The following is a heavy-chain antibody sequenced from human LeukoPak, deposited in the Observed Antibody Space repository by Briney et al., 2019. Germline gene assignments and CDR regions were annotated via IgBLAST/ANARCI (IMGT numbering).Heavy chain of an antibody. J-gene: IGHJ4*02. CDR2: ISSSSSYI. V-gene: IGHV3-21*04. CDR3: ATAPPNWNYQGTFDY. Sequence: PGGSLRLSCAASGFTFSSYSMNWVRQAPGKGLEWVSSISSSSSYIYYADSVKGRFTISRDNAKNSLYLQMNSLRSEDTAVYYCATAPPNWNYQGTFDYWGQGTLVTVSS. CDR1: GFTFSSYS. D-gene: IGHD1-7*01.